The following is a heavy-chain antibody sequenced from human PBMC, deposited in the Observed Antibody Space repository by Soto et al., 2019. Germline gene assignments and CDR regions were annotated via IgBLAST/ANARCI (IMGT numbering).Heavy chain of an antibody. CDR3: ARDEDSLSYGMYV. Sequence: QVQLVESGGGVVQPGRSLRLSCAASGFTFSSYGMHWVRQAPGKGLEWVAVIWYDGSNKYYADSVKGRFTISRDNSKNTLYLQMNSLRAEDTAVYYCARDEDSLSYGMYVWGQGTTVTVSS. CDR2: IWYDGSNK. CDR1: GFTFSSYG. J-gene: IGHJ6*02. V-gene: IGHV3-33*01.